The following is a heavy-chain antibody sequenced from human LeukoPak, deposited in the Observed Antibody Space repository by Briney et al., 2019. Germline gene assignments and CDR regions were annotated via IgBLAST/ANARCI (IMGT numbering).Heavy chain of an antibody. Sequence: SETLSLTCTVSGGSISSSSYYWGWIRQPPGKGLEWIGSIYYSGSTYYNPSLKSRVTISVDTSKNQFSLKLSSVTAADTAVYYCARCGPELSATLWGQGTLVTVSS. CDR2: IYYSGST. CDR3: ARCGPELSATL. V-gene: IGHV4-39*07. CDR1: GGSISSSSYY. J-gene: IGHJ4*02. D-gene: IGHD2/OR15-2a*01.